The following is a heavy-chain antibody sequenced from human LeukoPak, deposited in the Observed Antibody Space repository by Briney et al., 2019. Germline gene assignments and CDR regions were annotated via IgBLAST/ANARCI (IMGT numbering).Heavy chain of an antibody. CDR2: INSDGSST. J-gene: IGHJ4*02. CDR3: ARAKATVTTCYFDY. CDR1: GFTFSSYW. V-gene: IGHV3-74*01. D-gene: IGHD4-17*01. Sequence: GGXLRLSCAASGFTFSSYWMHWVRQAPGKGLGWVSRINSDGSSTSYADSVKGRFTISRDNAKNTLYLQTNSLRAEDTAVYYCARAKATVTTCYFDYWGQGTLVTVSS.